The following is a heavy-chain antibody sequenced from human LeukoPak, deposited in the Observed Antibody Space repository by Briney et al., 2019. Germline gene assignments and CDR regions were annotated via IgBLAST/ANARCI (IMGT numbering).Heavy chain of an antibody. Sequence: GGSLRLSCAASGFTFSSCAMSWVRQAPGKGLEWVSAISGSGGSTYYADSVKGRFTISRDNSKNTLYLQMNSLRAEDTAVYYCAKDPYSAARYYYYGMDVWGQGTTVTVSS. CDR2: ISGSGGST. CDR1: GFTFSSCA. V-gene: IGHV3-23*01. CDR3: AKDPYSAARYYYYGMDV. J-gene: IGHJ6*02. D-gene: IGHD6-6*01.